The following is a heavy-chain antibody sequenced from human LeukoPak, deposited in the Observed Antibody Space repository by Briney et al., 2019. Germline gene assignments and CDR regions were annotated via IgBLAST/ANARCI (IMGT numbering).Heavy chain of an antibody. CDR1: GYTFTSYA. V-gene: IGHV1-69*04. CDR3: ARGRTGYYYDSSGPMGY. J-gene: IGHJ4*02. D-gene: IGHD3-22*01. Sequence: SVKVSCKASGYTFTSYAISWVRQAPGHGREGMGRIIPILGIANYAQKFQGRVTITSHKSTSTAYMELSSLRSEHTAVYYCARGRTGYYYDSSGPMGYWGQGTLVTVSS. CDR2: IIPILGIA.